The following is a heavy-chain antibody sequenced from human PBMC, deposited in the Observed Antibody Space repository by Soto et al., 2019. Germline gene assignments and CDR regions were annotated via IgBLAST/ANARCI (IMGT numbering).Heavy chain of an antibody. CDR3: AKEGGYSSSSTNFDY. CDR2: ISYDGSNK. D-gene: IGHD6-6*01. Sequence: PRLSCAASGFTFSSYGMHWVRQAPGKGLEWVAVISYDGSNKLYADSVKGRFTISRDNSKNTLYLQMNSLRAEDTAVYYCAKEGGYSSSSTNFDYWGQGTLVTVSS. J-gene: IGHJ4*02. V-gene: IGHV3-30*18. CDR1: GFTFSSYG.